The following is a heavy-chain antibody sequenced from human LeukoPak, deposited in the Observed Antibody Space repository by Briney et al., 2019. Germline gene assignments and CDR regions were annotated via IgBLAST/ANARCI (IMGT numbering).Heavy chain of an antibody. Sequence: GGSLRLSCAASGFTFSSYAMHWVRQAPGKGLEGVAVISYGGSNKYYADSVKGRFTISRDNSKNTLYLQMNSLRAEDTAVYYCARSLMVRGVITPKYGMDVWGQGTTVTVSS. D-gene: IGHD3-10*01. V-gene: IGHV3-30-3*01. CDR2: ISYGGSNK. CDR3: ARSLMVRGVITPKYGMDV. CDR1: GFTFSSYA. J-gene: IGHJ6*02.